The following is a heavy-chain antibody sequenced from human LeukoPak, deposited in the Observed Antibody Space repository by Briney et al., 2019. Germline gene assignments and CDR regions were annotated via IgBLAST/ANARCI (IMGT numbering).Heavy chain of an antibody. CDR1: GGSISSYY. D-gene: IGHD6-13*01. J-gene: IGHJ4*02. CDR3: ARDRGIAAAAHFDY. Sequence: SETLFLTCTVSGGSISSYYWSWIRQPAGEGLEWIGRIYTSGSTNYNPSLKSRVTMSVDTSKNQFSLKLSSVTAADTAVYYCARDRGIAAAAHFDYWGQGTLVTVSS. V-gene: IGHV4-4*07. CDR2: IYTSGST.